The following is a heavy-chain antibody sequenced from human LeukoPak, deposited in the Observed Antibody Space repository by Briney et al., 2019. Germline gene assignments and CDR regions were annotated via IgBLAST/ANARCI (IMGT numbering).Heavy chain of an antibody. V-gene: IGHV5-10-1*01. J-gene: IGHJ4*02. CDR3: ARQAVTTVTTSPFDY. CDR1: GYNFNSYW. CDR2: IDPSDSYT. Sequence: GESLKISCKGSGYNFNSYWISWVRQMPGKGLEWVGRIDPSDSYTNYSPSFQGHVTISADKSISTAYLQWSSLKASDTAMYYCARQAVTTVTTSPFDYWGQGTLVTVSS. D-gene: IGHD4-17*01.